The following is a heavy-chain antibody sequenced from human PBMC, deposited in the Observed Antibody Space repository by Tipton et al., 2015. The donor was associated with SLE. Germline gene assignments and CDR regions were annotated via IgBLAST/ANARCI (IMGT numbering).Heavy chain of an antibody. J-gene: IGHJ5*02. CDR2: IYYSGST. Sequence: TLSLTCTVSGGSISSYYWSWIRQPPGKGLEWIGYIYYSGSTNYNPSLKSRVTISIDTSKNQFSLRLGSVTAADTAMYYCARDYGDFNWFDPWGQGTLVIVSS. V-gene: IGHV4-59*08. CDR3: ARDYGDFNWFDP. CDR1: GGSISSYY. D-gene: IGHD4-17*01.